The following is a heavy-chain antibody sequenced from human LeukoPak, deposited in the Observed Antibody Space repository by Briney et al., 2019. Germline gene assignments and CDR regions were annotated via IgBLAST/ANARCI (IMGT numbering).Heavy chain of an antibody. Sequence: PSETLSLTCAVYGGSFSGYYWSWIRQPPGKGLEWIGEINHSGSTNYNPSLKSRVTISVDTSKNQFSLKLSSVTAADTAVYYCARVDVGSSPTFDYWGQGTLVTVSS. J-gene: IGHJ4*02. V-gene: IGHV4-34*01. CDR3: ARVDVGSSPTFDY. D-gene: IGHD6-6*01. CDR2: INHSGST. CDR1: GGSFSGYY.